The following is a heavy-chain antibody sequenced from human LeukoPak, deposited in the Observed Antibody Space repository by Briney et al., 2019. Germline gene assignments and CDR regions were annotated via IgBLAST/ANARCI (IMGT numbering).Heavy chain of an antibody. CDR3: AREAPPQYFPGKYYYDSSGYGGGFDY. CDR1: GFTFSSYG. CDR2: ISYDGSNK. J-gene: IGHJ4*02. Sequence: PGGSLRLSCAASGFTFSSYGMHWVRQAPGKGLEWVAVISYDGSNKYYADSVKGRFTISRDNSKNTLYLQMNSLRAEDTAVYYCAREAPPQYFPGKYYYDSSGYGGGFDYWGQGTLVTVSS. V-gene: IGHV3-30*03. D-gene: IGHD3-22*01.